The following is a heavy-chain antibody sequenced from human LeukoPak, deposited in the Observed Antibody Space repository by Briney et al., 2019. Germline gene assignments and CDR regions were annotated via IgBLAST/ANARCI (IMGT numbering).Heavy chain of an antibody. CDR2: IIPIFGTA. D-gene: IGHD4-17*01. J-gene: IGHJ4*02. CDR1: GGTFSSYA. Sequence: GASVKVSCKASGGTFSSYAISWVRQAPGQGLEWMGGIIPIFGTANYAQKFQGRVTITADESTSTAYMELSSLRSEDTAVYYCARALGVDFSDYGDYRHPLHFDYWGQGTLVTVSS. V-gene: IGHV1-69*13. CDR3: ARALGVDFSDYGDYRHPLHFDY.